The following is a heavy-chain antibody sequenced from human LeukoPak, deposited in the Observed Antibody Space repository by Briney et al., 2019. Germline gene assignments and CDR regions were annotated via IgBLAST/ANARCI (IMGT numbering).Heavy chain of an antibody. CDR3: ARGGNYDFWSGYYVNWFDP. CDR2: INPSGGST. Sequence: EASVKVSCKASGYTFTSYYMHWVRQAPGQGLEWMGIINPSGGSTSYAQKFQGRVTMTRDMSTSTVYMELSSLRSEDTAVYYCARGGNYDFWSGYYVNWFDPWGQGTLVTVSS. J-gene: IGHJ5*02. CDR1: GYTFTSYY. D-gene: IGHD3-3*01. V-gene: IGHV1-46*01.